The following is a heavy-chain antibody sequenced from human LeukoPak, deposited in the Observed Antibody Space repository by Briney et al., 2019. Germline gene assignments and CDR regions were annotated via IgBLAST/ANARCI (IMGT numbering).Heavy chain of an antibody. V-gene: IGHV4-59*01. CDR2: IYYSGST. D-gene: IGHD3-22*01. J-gene: IGHJ4*02. CDR1: GGSISSYY. CDR3: ARTAGYDSRTIDY. Sequence: SETLSLTCTVSGGSISSYYWSWIRQPPGKGLEGIGYIYYSGSTNYNPSLKSRVTISVDTSKNQFSLKLSSVAAADTAVYYCARTAGYDSRTIDYWGQGTLVTVSS.